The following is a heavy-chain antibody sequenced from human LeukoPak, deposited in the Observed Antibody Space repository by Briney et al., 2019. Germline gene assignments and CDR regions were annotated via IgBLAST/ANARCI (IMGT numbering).Heavy chain of an antibody. V-gene: IGHV4-39*07. CDR1: GGSISSSSYY. CDR2: IYYSGST. J-gene: IGHJ4*02. D-gene: IGHD6-19*01. CDR3: ASYSIAVAGVLDY. Sequence: SETLSLTCTVSGGSISSSSYYWGWIRQPPGKGLEWIGSIYYSGSTNYNPSLKSRVTISVDTSKNQFSLKLSSVTAADTAVYYCASYSIAVAGVLDYWGQGTLVTVSS.